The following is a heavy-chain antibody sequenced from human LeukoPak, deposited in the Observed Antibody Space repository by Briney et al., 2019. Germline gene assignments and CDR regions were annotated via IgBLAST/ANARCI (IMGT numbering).Heavy chain of an antibody. D-gene: IGHD6-13*01. CDR2: IRSKANSYAT. CDR3: TIAAAETYFDY. CDR1: GFTFSGSA. J-gene: IGHJ4*02. V-gene: IGHV3-73*01. Sequence: GGSLRLSCAASGFTFSGSAMHWVRQASGKGLEWVGRIRSKANSYATAYAASVKGRFTISSDDSKNTAYLQMNSLKTEDTAVYYCTIAAAETYFDYWGQGTLVTVSS.